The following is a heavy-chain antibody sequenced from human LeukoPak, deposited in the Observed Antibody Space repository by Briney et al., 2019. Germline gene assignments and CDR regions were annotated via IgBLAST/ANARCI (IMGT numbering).Heavy chain of an antibody. Sequence: PGGSLRLSCAASGFTFSSYAMSWVRQAPGKGLEWVSTISSSTGSTYYADSVKGRFTISRDNSKDTVYLQMNSLRAEDTAFYYCAKQDYYYGSGSYRHYYDYWGQGTLVTVSS. CDR1: GFTFSSYA. CDR3: AKQDYYYGSGSYRHYYDY. D-gene: IGHD3-10*01. V-gene: IGHV3-23*01. J-gene: IGHJ4*02. CDR2: ISSSTGST.